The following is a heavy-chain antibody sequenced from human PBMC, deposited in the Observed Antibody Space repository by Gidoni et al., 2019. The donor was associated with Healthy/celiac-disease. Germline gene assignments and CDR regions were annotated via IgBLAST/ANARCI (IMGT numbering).Heavy chain of an antibody. CDR1: GFTFSSYG. CDR3: ARGRIAVAGTGDY. J-gene: IGHJ4*02. D-gene: IGHD6-19*01. CDR2: IWYDGSNK. V-gene: IGHV3-33*01. Sequence: QVQLVESGGGVVQPGRSLSLSCAASGFTFSSYGMHWVRQAPGKGLEWVAVIWYDGSNKYYADSVKGRFTISRDNSKNTLYLQMNSLRAEDTAVYYCARGRIAVAGTGDYWGQGTLVTVSS.